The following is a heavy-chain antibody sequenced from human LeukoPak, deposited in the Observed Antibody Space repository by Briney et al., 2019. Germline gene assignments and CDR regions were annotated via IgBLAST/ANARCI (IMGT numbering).Heavy chain of an antibody. V-gene: IGHV3-66*01. Sequence: GASLRISCAAAGFTVSSNYMSWVRPPPGKGLEWGSVIYSGGTTYYADSVKGRFTISRDNPKNTLYLQMNSLRAEDTAVYYCARYGDQLYYFDYWGQGTLVTVSS. CDR1: GFTVSSNY. CDR2: IYSGGTT. CDR3: ARYGDQLYYFDY. D-gene: IGHD4-17*01. J-gene: IGHJ4*02.